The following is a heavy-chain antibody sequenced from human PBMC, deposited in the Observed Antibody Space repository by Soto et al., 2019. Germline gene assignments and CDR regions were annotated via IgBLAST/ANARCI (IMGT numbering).Heavy chain of an antibody. D-gene: IGHD7-27*01. CDR3: ARGPLGLGYNWFDP. CDR2: INAGNGNT. V-gene: IGHV1-3*01. J-gene: IGHJ5*02. Sequence: SVKVSCKASGYTFTSYAMHWVRQAPGQRLEWMGWINAGNGNTKYSQKFQGRVTITRDTSASTAYMELSSLRSEDTAVYYCARGPLGLGYNWFDPWGQGTLVTVSS. CDR1: GYTFTSYA.